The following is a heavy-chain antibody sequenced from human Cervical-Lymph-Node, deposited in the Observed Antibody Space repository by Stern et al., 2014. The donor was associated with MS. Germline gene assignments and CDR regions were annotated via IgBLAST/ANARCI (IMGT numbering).Heavy chain of an antibody. V-gene: IGHV3-33*01. Sequence: MQLVESGGGVVQPGRSLRLSCAASGFTFSSYGMHWVRQAPGKGLEWVAVIWYDGSNKYYADSVKGRFTISRDNSKNTLYLQMNSLRAEDTAVYYCARDGGSYNGLKYYFDYWGQGTLVTVSS. CDR2: IWYDGSNK. CDR3: ARDGGSYNGLKYYFDY. CDR1: GFTFSSYG. D-gene: IGHD3-16*01. J-gene: IGHJ4*02.